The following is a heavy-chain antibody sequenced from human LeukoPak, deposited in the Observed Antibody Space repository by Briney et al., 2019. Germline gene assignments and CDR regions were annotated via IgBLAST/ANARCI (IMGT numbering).Heavy chain of an antibody. CDR1: GFTFSSYA. D-gene: IGHD6-13*01. J-gene: IGHJ1*01. Sequence: GGSLRLSCAPSGFTFSSYAMNWVRQAPGKGLEWVSAISGSGGSTCYGDSVKGRFTISRDNSKNTLYLQMNSLRAEDTAIYYCAKDRAASAGFEFQHWGQGTLVTVSS. CDR2: ISGSGGST. V-gene: IGHV3-23*01. CDR3: AKDRAASAGFEFQH.